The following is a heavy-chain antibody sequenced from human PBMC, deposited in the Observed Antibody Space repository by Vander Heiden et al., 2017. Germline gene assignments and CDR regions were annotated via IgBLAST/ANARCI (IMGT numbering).Heavy chain of an antibody. CDR2: INSDGGST. CDR1: GFTFSDHW. J-gene: IGHJ4*02. Sequence: EVQLVESGGGLVQPGGSLRPPCAVSGFTFSDHWMHWVRQAPGKGLVWVSRINSDGGSTNADFVKGRFTISRDNAKNTLFLQMNSLRAEDTAVYYCARDAQLWRLDYWGQGTLVIVSS. V-gene: IGHV3-74*01. D-gene: IGHD3-16*01. CDR3: ARDAQLWRLDY.